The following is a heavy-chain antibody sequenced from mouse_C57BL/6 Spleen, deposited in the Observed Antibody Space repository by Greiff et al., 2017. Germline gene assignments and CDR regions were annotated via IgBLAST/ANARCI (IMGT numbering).Heavy chain of an antibody. V-gene: IGHV1-78*01. CDR3: AEGNLAKNYFDY. CDR2: IYPRDGST. J-gene: IGHJ2*01. CDR1: GYTFTDYT. Sequence: VQLQQSDAELVKPGASVKISCKASGYTFTDYTIHWMKQRPEQGLEWIGYIYPRDGSTKYNEKFKGKATLTADTSSSTAYMQLNSLTPADSAVYFCAEGNLAKNYFDYWGKGTTLTVSS.